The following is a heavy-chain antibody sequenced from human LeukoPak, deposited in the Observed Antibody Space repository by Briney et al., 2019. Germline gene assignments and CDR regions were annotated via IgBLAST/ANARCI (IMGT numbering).Heavy chain of an antibody. V-gene: IGHV1-2*06. CDR1: GYTFTGYY. CDR3: ARIGEVGYYDSSGRGDAFDI. Sequence: GASVKVSCKASGYTFTGYYMHWVRQAPGQGLEWMGRINPNSGGTNYAQKFQGRVTMTRDTSISTAYMELSRLRSDDTAVYYCARIGEVGYYDSSGRGDAFDIRGQGTMVTDSS. D-gene: IGHD3-22*01. J-gene: IGHJ3*02. CDR2: INPNSGGT.